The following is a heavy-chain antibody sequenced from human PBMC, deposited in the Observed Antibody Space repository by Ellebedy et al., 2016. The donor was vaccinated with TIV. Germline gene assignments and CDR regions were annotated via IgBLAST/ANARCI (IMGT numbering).Heavy chain of an antibody. V-gene: IGHV3-72*01. J-gene: IGHJ4*02. CDR1: GFKFSDHY. CDR3: ARGRYYGLGDY. D-gene: IGHD3-10*01. CDR2: IRSKADSYTT. Sequence: GESLKISCAASGFKFSDHYMDWVRQAPGKGLEWVGRIRSKADSYTTEYATSVKGRFTISRDDSKNSLYLQMNSLKTEDTAVYYCARGRYYGLGDYWGQGTLVTVSP.